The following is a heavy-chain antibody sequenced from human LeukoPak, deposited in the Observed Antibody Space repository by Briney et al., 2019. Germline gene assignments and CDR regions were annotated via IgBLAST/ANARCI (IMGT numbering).Heavy chain of an antibody. V-gene: IGHV3-23*01. J-gene: IGHJ4*02. CDR3: ARDPSSIVGATTGFDY. D-gene: IGHD1-26*01. CDR1: GFTFSNSA. Sequence: GSLRLSCAASGFTFSNSAMSWVRQAPGKGLEWVSTLSGSGITTYYADSVKGRFTISRDNSKNTLYLQMNSLRAEDTAVYYCARDPSSIVGATTGFDYWGQGTLVTVSS. CDR2: LSGSGITT.